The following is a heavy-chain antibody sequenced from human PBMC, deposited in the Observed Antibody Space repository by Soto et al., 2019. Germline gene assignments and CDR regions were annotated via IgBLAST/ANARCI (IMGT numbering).Heavy chain of an antibody. V-gene: IGHV2-5*02. Sequence: ITLKESGPTVVKPTETLTLTCTLSGLSMSTSGVNVGWIRQPPGKALEWLATIYWDDEKRYRPSLQSRLTITKDTSKNQVVLTLTDMDPVETATHYCVYSSFYYHSSHYSFDYWGQGTLVTVSS. J-gene: IGHJ4*02. D-gene: IGHD3-22*01. CDR2: IYWDDEK. CDR3: VYSSFYYHSSHYSFDY. CDR1: GLSMSTSGVN.